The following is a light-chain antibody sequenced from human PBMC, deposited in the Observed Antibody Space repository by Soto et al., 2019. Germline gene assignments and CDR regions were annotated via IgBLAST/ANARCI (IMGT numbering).Light chain of an antibody. J-gene: IGLJ1*01. CDR3: SSYAGSNNYV. CDR1: SSDVGGYNS. CDR2: EVS. Sequence: QSALTQPPSASGSPGQSVTISCTGTSSDVGGYNSVSWYQHHPGKAPKLMIYEVSKRPSGVPDRFSGSKSANTACLTVSGLRAEDEADYYCSSYAGSNNYVFGTGTKVTVL. V-gene: IGLV2-8*01.